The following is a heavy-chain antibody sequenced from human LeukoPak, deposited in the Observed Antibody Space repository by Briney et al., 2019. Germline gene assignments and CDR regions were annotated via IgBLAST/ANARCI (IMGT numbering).Heavy chain of an antibody. V-gene: IGHV1-69*04. Sequence: SVKVSCKASGGTFSSYAISWVRQAPGQGLEWMGRIIPILGIANYAQKSQGRVTITADKSTSTAYMELSSLRSEDTAVYYCATSPGIGSGWSLFDYWGQGTLVTVSS. CDR2: IIPILGIA. CDR1: GGTFSSYA. D-gene: IGHD6-19*01. J-gene: IGHJ4*02. CDR3: ATSPGIGSGWSLFDY.